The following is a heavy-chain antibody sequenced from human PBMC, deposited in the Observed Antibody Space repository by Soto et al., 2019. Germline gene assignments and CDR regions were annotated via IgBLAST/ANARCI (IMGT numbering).Heavy chain of an antibody. D-gene: IGHD3-10*01. J-gene: IGHJ4*02. V-gene: IGHV3-23*01. Sequence: EVQLLESGGGLVQPGGSLRLSCAASGFTFTNYDMSWVRQAPGKGLEWVSSVSSRGSSTYYADSVKGRFTISRDKSKNTLYLQMRSLSAADTAVYYCARRDWGSGPECGFGAPAFAYWGQGELVNVTS. CDR2: VSSRGSST. CDR3: ARRDWGSGPECGFGAPAFAY. CDR1: GFTFTNYD.